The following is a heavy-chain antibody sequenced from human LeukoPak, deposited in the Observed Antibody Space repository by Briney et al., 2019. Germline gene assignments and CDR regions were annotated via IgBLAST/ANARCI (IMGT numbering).Heavy chain of an antibody. CDR3: AREARGGNFDY. CDR1: GFTFSSYG. D-gene: IGHD2-15*01. J-gene: IGHJ4*02. Sequence: GGSLRLSCAASGFTFSSYGMHWARQAPGKGLEWVAVIWYDGSNKYYADSVKGRFTISRDNSKNTLYLQMNSLRAEDTAVYYCAREARGGNFDYWGQGTLVTVSS. V-gene: IGHV3-33*01. CDR2: IWYDGSNK.